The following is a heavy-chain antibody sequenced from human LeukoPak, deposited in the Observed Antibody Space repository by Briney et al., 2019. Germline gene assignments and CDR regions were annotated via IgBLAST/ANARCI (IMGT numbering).Heavy chain of an antibody. J-gene: IGHJ4*02. CDR1: GGSISSGSYY. CDR3: ARSSGYYNAFDY. D-gene: IGHD3-3*01. Sequence: SSETLSLTCTVSGGSISSGSYYRSWIRQPAGKGLEWIGHIYTNGRTNYNPSLKSRVTMSVDTSKNQFSLKLSSVTAADTAVYYCARSSGYYNAFDYWGQGTLVTVSS. V-gene: IGHV4-61*09. CDR2: IYTNGRT.